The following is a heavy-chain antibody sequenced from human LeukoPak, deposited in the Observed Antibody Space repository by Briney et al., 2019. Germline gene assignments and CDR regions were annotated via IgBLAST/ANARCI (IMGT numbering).Heavy chain of an antibody. CDR2: IYYSGST. V-gene: IGHV4-39*01. CDR3: ARQSTIAAARIDP. D-gene: IGHD6-25*01. Sequence: SETLSLTCTVSGGSISDSNYYWGWIRQPPGRGLERIGNIYYSGSTYYSPSLKSRVTVSVDTSKNQFSLKLSSVTAADTAVYYCARQSTIAAARIDPWGQGTLVTVSS. CDR1: GGSISDSNYY. J-gene: IGHJ5*02.